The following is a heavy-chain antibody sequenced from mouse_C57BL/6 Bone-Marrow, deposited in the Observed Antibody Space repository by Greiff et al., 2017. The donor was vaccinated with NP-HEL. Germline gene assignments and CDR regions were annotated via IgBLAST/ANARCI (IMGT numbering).Heavy chain of an antibody. CDR1: GYTFTSYW. CDR3: ARFLTTVDAMDY. CDR2: IHPNSGST. Sequence: QVQLQQSGAELVKPGASVKLSCKASGYTFTSYWMHWVKQRPGQGLEWIGMIHPNSGSTNYNEKFKSKATLTVDKSSSTAYMQLSSLTSEDSAVYYCARFLTTVDAMDYWGQGTSVTVSS. V-gene: IGHV1-64*01. J-gene: IGHJ4*01. D-gene: IGHD1-1*01.